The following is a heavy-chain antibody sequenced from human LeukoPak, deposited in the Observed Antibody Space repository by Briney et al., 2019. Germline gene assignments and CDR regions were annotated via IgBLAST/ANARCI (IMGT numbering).Heavy chain of an antibody. D-gene: IGHD5-12*01. J-gene: IGHJ4*02. CDR3: AKNPYEYYFDY. V-gene: IGHV1-2*02. CDR1: GYTFTGYY. CDR2: INPNSGDT. Sequence: ASVKVSCKASGYTFTGYYMHWVRQAPGQGLEWMGWINPNSGDTNYAQKFQGRVTMTRDTSIRTAYLEVGGLRPDDTAVYYCAKNPYEYYFDYWGQGTLVTVSS.